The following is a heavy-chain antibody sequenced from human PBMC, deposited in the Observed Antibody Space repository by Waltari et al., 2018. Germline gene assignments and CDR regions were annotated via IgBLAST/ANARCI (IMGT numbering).Heavy chain of an antibody. D-gene: IGHD6-13*01. Sequence: QVQVVQSGAEVKKPGSSVKVPCKVSGDTFNKYAISWVRQAPGQGLEWMGRIVPILRMTNYAQKFQGRVTLTATTSTTTAFMELSSLRSDDTAVYYCALSPQQLMAFDFWGQGTMVTVSS. CDR3: ALSPQQLMAFDF. CDR2: IVPILRMT. V-gene: IGHV1-69*04. CDR1: GDTFNKYA. J-gene: IGHJ3*01.